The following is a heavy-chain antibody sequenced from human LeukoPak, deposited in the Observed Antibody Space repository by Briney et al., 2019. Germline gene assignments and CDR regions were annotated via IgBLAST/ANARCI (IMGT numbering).Heavy chain of an antibody. Sequence: GGSLRLSCAASGFTFDDYAMHWVRQAPGKGLEWVSGISWNSGSIGYADSVKGRFTISRDNAKNSLYLQMNSLRAEDTALYYCAKSLGQWLSTSGYFDYWGQGTLVTVSS. D-gene: IGHD6-19*01. J-gene: IGHJ4*02. CDR2: ISWNSGSI. V-gene: IGHV3-9*01. CDR3: AKSLGQWLSTSGYFDY. CDR1: GFTFDDYA.